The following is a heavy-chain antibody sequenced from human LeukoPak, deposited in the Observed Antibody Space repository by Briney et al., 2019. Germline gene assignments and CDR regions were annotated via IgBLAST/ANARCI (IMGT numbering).Heavy chain of an antibody. CDR3: ARTGYSRVLDP. Sequence: ASVKVSCKASGYSFTTYYMHWARQAPGQGLEWMGIINTSGGSTSYAQKFQGRVTMTRDTSTSTVYMELSSLRSEDTAVYYCARTGYSRVLDPWGQGTLVTVSS. CDR1: GYSFTTYY. J-gene: IGHJ5*02. D-gene: IGHD6-13*01. V-gene: IGHV1-46*01. CDR2: INTSGGST.